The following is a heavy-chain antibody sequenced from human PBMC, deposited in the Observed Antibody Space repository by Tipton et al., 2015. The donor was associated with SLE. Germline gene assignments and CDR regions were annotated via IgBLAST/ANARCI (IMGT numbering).Heavy chain of an antibody. V-gene: IGHV3-30*02. CDR3: AGGTGAYFDH. D-gene: IGHD3-16*01. Sequence: SLRLSCVTSGFTFSNHGIHWVRQAPGKGLEWVSFIRFDGSNRFYADSVKGRFTISRDNSKNTLYLQMNRLRVEDTAVYYCAGGTGAYFDHWGQGTLVTVSS. CDR1: GFTFSNHG. CDR2: IRFDGSNR. J-gene: IGHJ4*02.